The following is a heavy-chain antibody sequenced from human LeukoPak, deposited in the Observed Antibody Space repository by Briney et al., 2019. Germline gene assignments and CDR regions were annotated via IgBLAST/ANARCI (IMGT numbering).Heavy chain of an antibody. Sequence: NTSETLSLTCTVSGGSISSSSYYWGWIRQPPGKGLGWIESIYYSGSTYYDPSLKSRVTISVDTSKNQFSLKLSSVTAADTAVYYCAVLRDFWSGYYAGYFDYWGQGTLVTVSS. CDR3: AVLRDFWSGYYAGYFDY. D-gene: IGHD3-3*01. CDR2: IYYSGST. CDR1: GGSISSSSYY. V-gene: IGHV4-39*01. J-gene: IGHJ4*02.